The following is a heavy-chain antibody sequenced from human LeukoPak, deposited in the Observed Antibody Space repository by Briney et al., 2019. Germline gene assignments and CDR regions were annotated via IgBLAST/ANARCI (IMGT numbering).Heavy chain of an antibody. V-gene: IGHV6-1*01. CDR3: ARGNGYPLDY. Sequence: QTLSLTCAISGDSLSSNSATWNWVRQSPSRGLEWLGRTYYRSKWYNDYAVSVKGRVTINPDASKKQFSLQLNSVTPEDTAMYYCARGNGYPLDYWGQGTLVTVSS. J-gene: IGHJ4*02. CDR2: TYYRSKWYN. CDR1: GDSLSSNSAT. D-gene: IGHD1-1*01.